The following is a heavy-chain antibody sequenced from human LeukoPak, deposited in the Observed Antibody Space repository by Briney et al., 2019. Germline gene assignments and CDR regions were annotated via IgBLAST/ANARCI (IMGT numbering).Heavy chain of an antibody. Sequence: GASLRLSCAASGFTFSSYAMSWVRQAPGKGLEWVSAISGSGGSTYYADSVKGRFTISRDNSKNTLYLQMNSLRAEDTAVYYCAKDGQRYSYGPFDHWGQGTLVTVSS. CDR3: AKDGQRYSYGPFDH. CDR1: GFTFSSYA. V-gene: IGHV3-23*01. D-gene: IGHD5-18*01. CDR2: ISGSGGST. J-gene: IGHJ4*02.